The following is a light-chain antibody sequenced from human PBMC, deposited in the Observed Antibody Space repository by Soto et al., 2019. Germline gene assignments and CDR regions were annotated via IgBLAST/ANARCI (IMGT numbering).Light chain of an antibody. CDR3: SSYTIRRSVV. V-gene: IGLV2-14*01. CDR2: AVT. Sequence: QSALTQPPSASGSPGQSVTISCTGTSSDVGGYNYVSWYQQHPGKAPKLMIYAVTNRPSGISNRISASKSGNTASLTISGLQAEDEADYYCSSYTIRRSVVFGGGTKLTVL. J-gene: IGLJ2*01. CDR1: SSDVGGYNY.